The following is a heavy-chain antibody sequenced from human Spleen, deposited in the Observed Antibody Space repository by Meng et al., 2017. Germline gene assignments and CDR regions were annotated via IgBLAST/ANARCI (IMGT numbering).Heavy chain of an antibody. D-gene: IGHD2-2*01. CDR1: GGTFSNYA. CDR2: IIPVFGAS. Sequence: VLLARCGAEVKKPGSSVKVSCKASGGTFSNYAISWVRQAPGQGLEWMGGIIPVFGASNYAQKFQDRVTITTDESTSTVLMELSSLRSEDTAVYYCARSGDNIVVVPVARTNWFDPWGQGTLVTVSS. CDR3: ARSGDNIVVVPVARTNWFDP. J-gene: IGHJ5*02. V-gene: IGHV1-69*05.